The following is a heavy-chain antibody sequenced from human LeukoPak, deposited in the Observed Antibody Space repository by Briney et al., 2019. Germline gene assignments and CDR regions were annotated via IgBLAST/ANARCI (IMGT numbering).Heavy chain of an antibody. CDR3: ARTSYCGGDCLDY. CDR2: IIPIFGTA. J-gene: IGHJ4*02. CDR1: GGTFSSYA. V-gene: IGHV1-69*13. Sequence: SVKVSCKASGGTFSSYAISWVRQAPGQGLEWMGGIIPIFGTANYAQKFQGRVTITADESTSTAHMELSSLRSEDTAVYYCARTSYCGGDCLDYWGQGTLVTVSS. D-gene: IGHD2-21*02.